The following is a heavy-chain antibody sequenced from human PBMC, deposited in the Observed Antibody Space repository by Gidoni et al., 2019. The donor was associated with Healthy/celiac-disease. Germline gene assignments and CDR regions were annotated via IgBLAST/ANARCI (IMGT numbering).Heavy chain of an antibody. CDR3: ARAPVAATRPLRDAFDI. D-gene: IGHD2-15*01. V-gene: IGHV1-69*01. CDR2: IIPICGTA. CDR1: GGTFSSYA. J-gene: IGHJ3*02. Sequence: QVQLVQSGAAVKKPGSSVKVSCKASGGTFSSYAISWVRQAPGQGLEWMGGIIPICGTANYAQKFQGRVTITADESTSTAYMELSSLRSEDTAVYYCARAPVAATRPLRDAFDIWGQGTMVTVSS.